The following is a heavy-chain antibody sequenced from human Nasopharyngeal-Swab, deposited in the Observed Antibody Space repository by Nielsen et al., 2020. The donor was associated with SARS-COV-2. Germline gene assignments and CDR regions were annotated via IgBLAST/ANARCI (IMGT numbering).Heavy chain of an antibody. J-gene: IGHJ6*03. D-gene: IGHD4-17*01. CDR2: IIPIFGTA. CDR3: ARLPYGDYEVGSYYYYYMDV. V-gene: IGHV1-69*13. Sequence: SVKVSCKASGGTFSSYAISWVRQAPGQGLEWMGGIIPIFGTANYAQKFQGRVTITADESTSTAYMELSSLRSKDTAVYYCARLPYGDYEVGSYYYYYMDVWGKGTTVTVSS. CDR1: GGTFSSYA.